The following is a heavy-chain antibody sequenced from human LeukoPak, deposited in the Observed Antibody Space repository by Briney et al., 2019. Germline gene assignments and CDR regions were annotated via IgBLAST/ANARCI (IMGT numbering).Heavy chain of an antibody. Sequence: KPSETLSLTCTVSGGSISSSSYYWGWIRQPPGKGLEWIGSIYYSGSTYYNQSLKSRVTISVDTSRKQFSLKLSSVTAADTAVYYCARASSTYFDSWGQGALVTVSS. CDR3: ARASSTYFDS. CDR2: IYYSGST. D-gene: IGHD1-1*01. J-gene: IGHJ4*02. CDR1: GGSISSSSYY. V-gene: IGHV4-39*07.